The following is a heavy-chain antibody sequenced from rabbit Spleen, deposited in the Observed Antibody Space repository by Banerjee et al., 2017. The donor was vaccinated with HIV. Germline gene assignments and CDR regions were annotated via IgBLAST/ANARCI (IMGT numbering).Heavy chain of an antibody. V-gene: IGHV1S45*01. CDR1: GFSFSSSYW. J-gene: IGHJ6*01. CDR2: IYTGNGKT. CDR3: ARDAGTSFSTYGMDL. D-gene: IGHD8-1*01. Sequence: QEQLEESGGDLVKPEGSLTLTCTASGFSFSSSYWICWVRQAPGKGLEWIGCIYTGNGKTYYASWAKGRFTISKSSSTTVTLQMTSLTAADTATYFCARDAGTSFSTYGMDLWGPGTLVTVS.